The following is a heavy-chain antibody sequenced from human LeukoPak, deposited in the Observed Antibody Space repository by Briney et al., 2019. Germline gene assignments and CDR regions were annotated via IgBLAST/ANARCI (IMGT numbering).Heavy chain of an antibody. CDR3: ARGRSSQQYYYDSSGYYYDY. Sequence: PSQTLSLTCTVSGGSISSGGYYWSWIRQPPGKGLEWIGEINHSGSTNYNPSLKSRVTISVDTSKNQFSLKLSSVTAADTAVYYCARGRSSQQYYYDSSGYYYDYWGQGTLVTVSS. CDR1: GGSISSGGYY. J-gene: IGHJ4*02. D-gene: IGHD3-22*01. V-gene: IGHV4-30-2*01. CDR2: INHSGST.